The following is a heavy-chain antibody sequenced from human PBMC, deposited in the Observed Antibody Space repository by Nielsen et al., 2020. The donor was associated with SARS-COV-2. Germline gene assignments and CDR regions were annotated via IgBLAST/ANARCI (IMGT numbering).Heavy chain of an antibody. CDR1: GFMFSTYA. D-gene: IGHD6-25*01. V-gene: IGHV3-23*01. CDR2: MLGSGGRT. CDR3: AKAFRSSDWVRAATDF. Sequence: GESLKTSCAAPGFMFSTYAMSWVRQPPGKLVGCVSVMLGSGGRTHYADSVEGRFTISRDNSKNTLYLQMNSLRAEDTAVYYCAKAFRSSDWVRAATDFWGQGTLVTVSS. J-gene: IGHJ4*02.